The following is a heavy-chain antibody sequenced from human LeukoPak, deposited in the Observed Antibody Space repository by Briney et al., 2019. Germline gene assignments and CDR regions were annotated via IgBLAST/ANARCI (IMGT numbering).Heavy chain of an antibody. V-gene: IGHV4-38-2*01. CDR2: IYHTGST. CDR3: ARSGDGYNPSY. J-gene: IGHJ4*02. D-gene: IGHD5-24*01. CDR1: GYSISSGYY. Sequence: SQTLSLTCAVSGYSISSGYYWGWIRQPPRKGLEWIASIYHTGSTYYNPSPKSRVTISVDASPNHFSLKLTSVTAADTAVHYCARSGDGYNPSYWGQGTLVTVSS.